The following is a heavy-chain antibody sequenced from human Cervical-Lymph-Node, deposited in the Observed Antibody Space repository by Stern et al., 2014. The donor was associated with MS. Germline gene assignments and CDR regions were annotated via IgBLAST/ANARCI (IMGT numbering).Heavy chain of an antibody. CDR2: IYHSGST. V-gene: IGHV4-4*02. CDR3: AAYSISSSWDYYYYGMDV. Sequence: VQLLESGPGLVKPSGTLSLTCAVSGGSISSSNWWSWVRQPPGKGLEWIGEIYHSGSTNYNPSLKSRVTISVDKSKNQFSLKLSSVTAADTAVYYCAAYSISSSWDYYYYGMDVWGQGTTVTVSS. CDR1: GGSISSSNW. J-gene: IGHJ6*02. D-gene: IGHD6-13*01.